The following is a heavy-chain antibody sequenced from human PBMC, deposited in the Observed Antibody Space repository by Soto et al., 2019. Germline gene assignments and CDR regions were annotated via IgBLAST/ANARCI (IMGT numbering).Heavy chain of an antibody. CDR1: GFTFSSYA. CDR2: ISGSGGST. Sequence: GGSLRLSCAASGFTFSSYAMSWVRQAPGKGLEWVSAISGSGGSTYYADSVKGRFTISRDNSKNTLYLQMNSLRAEDAAVYYCAKGPPYGDYAVGPKNHYYYLAVPAKRTTVTVSS. J-gene: IGHJ6*03. D-gene: IGHD4-17*01. CDR3: AKGPPYGDYAVGPKNHYYYLAV. V-gene: IGHV3-23*01.